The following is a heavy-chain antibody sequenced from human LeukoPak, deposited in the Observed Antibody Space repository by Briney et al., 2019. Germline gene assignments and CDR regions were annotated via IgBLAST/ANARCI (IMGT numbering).Heavy chain of an antibody. CDR1: GFTFNTFN. Sequence: GGSLRLSCAASGFTFNTFNMNWVRQAPGKGLEWVSSITSGGDYIYYADSVKGRFTISRDNSKNTLYLQMNSLRAEDTAVYYCAKSVAVSGWPDYWGQGTLVTVSS. V-gene: IGHV3-23*01. CDR2: ITSGGDYI. D-gene: IGHD6-19*01. J-gene: IGHJ4*02. CDR3: AKSVAVSGWPDY.